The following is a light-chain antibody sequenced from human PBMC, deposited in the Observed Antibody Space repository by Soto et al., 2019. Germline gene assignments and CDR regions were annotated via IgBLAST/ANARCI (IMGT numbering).Light chain of an antibody. CDR2: EVS. CDR3: SSYAGSNNPLYV. Sequence: QSVLTQPHSASGSPGQSVTISCTGTSSDVGGFNYVSWHQQHPGKAPKVIIYEVSKRPSGVPDRFSGSKSGNTASLTVSGLQAEDEADYYCSSYAGSNNPLYVFGTGTKVTVL. V-gene: IGLV2-8*01. CDR1: SSDVGGFNY. J-gene: IGLJ1*01.